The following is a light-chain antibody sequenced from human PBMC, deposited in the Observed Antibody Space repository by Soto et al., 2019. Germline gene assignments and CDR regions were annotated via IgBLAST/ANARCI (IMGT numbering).Light chain of an antibody. CDR2: RTS. CDR3: QQFGSSVT. Sequence: EIVLTQSPGTLYLSPGERATLSCRASQSVSSSYLAWYQQKPGQAPRLLIYRTSTRATGIPDRFSGSGSGTDFTLTISRLEPEDFAVYYCQQFGSSVTFGQGTRLEIK. V-gene: IGKV3-20*01. J-gene: IGKJ5*01. CDR1: QSVSSSY.